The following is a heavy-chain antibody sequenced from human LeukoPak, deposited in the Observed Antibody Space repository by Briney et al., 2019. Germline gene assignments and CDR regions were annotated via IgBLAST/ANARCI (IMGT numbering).Heavy chain of an antibody. J-gene: IGHJ4*02. CDR2: IYHSGST. Sequence: NPSQTLSLTCAVSGGSISSGGYSWSWIRQPPGKGLEWIGYIYHSGSTYYNPSLKSRVTISVDRSKNQFSLKLSSVTAADTAVYYCARESVAGTIDYWGQGTLVTVSS. D-gene: IGHD6-19*01. CDR1: GGSISSGGYS. V-gene: IGHV4-30-2*01. CDR3: ARESVAGTIDY.